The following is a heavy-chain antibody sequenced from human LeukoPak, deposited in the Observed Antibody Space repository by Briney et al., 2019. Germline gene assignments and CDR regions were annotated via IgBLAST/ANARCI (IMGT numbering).Heavy chain of an antibody. J-gene: IGHJ5*02. CDR2: IHYSGST. CDR3: AGGVDYYDSSGP. CDR1: GGSISRYY. D-gene: IGHD3-22*01. Sequence: PSETLSLTCSVSGGSISRYYWSWIRQPPGKGLEWIGYIHYSGSTNYNPALKSRVSISVDTSKNQFSLKLSSVTAADTAVYCCAGGVDYYDSSGPWGQGTLVTVSS. V-gene: IGHV4-59*01.